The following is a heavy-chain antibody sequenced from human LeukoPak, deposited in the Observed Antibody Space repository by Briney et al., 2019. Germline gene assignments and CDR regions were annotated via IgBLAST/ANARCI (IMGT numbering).Heavy chain of an antibody. CDR2: ISYDGSNK. CDR1: GFTFSSYA. Sequence: GALRLSCAASGFTFSSYAMHCVRQAPGKGLEWVAVISYDGSNKYYADSVKGRFTISRDNSKNTLYLQMNSLRAEDTAVYYCARDFYYYDSSGPFDYWGQGTLVTVSS. J-gene: IGHJ4*02. V-gene: IGHV3-30-3*01. D-gene: IGHD3-22*01. CDR3: ARDFYYYDSSGPFDY.